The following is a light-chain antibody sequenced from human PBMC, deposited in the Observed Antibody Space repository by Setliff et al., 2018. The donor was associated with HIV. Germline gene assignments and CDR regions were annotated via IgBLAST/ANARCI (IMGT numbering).Light chain of an antibody. V-gene: IGLV2-14*03. CDR1: SSDVGGYKY. J-gene: IGLJ2*01. Sequence: QSALTQPASVSGSPGQSITISCTGTSSDVGGYKYVSWYQQHPGKAPKLIIYDVNNRPSGVSNRISGSKSGNTASLTISGLQAEDEADYYCAAWDDSLRVFFGGGTKVTVL. CDR2: DVN. CDR3: AAWDDSLRVF.